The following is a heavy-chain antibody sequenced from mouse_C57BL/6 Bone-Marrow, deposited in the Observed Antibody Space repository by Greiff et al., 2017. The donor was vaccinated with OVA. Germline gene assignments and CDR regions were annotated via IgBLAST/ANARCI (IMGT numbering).Heavy chain of an antibody. CDR3: ARVRGY. CDR2: INPSTGGT. V-gene: IGHV1-42*01. CDR1: GYSFTGYY. Sequence: VQLQQSGPELVKPGASVKISCKASGYSFTGYYMNWVKQSPEKSLEWIGEINPSTGGTTYNQKFKAKATLTVDKSSSTAYMQLKSLTSEDSAVYYCARVRGYWGQGTSVTVSS. J-gene: IGHJ4*01. D-gene: IGHD3-2*02.